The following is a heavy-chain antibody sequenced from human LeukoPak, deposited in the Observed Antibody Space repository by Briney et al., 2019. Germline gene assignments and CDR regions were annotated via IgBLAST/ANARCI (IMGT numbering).Heavy chain of an antibody. D-gene: IGHD2-2*02. CDR3: ARDHGCSSTSCYTACDY. CDR1: GYTFTGYY. Sequence: GASVKVSYKASGYTFTGYYMHWVRQAPGQGLEWMGWINPNSGGTNYAQKFQGRVTMTRDTSISTAYMELSRLRSDDTAVYYCARDHGCSSTSCYTACDYWGQGTLVTVSS. V-gene: IGHV1-2*02. CDR2: INPNSGGT. J-gene: IGHJ4*02.